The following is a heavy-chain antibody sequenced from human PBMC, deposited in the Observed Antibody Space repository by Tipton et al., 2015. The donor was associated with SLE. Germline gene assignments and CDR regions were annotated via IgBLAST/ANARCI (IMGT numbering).Heavy chain of an antibody. J-gene: IGHJ6*03. CDR2: ISCNSVMR. CDR1: GFTFGDYA. V-gene: IGHV3-9*01. Sequence: SLRLSCTAPGFTFGDYAMHWVRQAPGKGLEWVSGISCNSVMRDYAESVKGRFTISRDNTKNSLYLQMNSLRAEHTALYYCAKGQDYYYMDVCGKGTTVTISS. CDR3: AKGQDYYYMDV.